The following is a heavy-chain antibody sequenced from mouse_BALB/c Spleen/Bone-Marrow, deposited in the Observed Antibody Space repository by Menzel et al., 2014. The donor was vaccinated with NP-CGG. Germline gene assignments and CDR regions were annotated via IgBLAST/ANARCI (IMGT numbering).Heavy chain of an antibody. CDR1: GFAFSSYD. Sequence: EVKLVESGGGLVKPGGSLKLSCAASGFAFSSYDMSWVRQTPEKRLEWVAYISSGGGSTYYPDTVKGRFAISRDNAKNTLYLQMSSLKSEDTAMYYCAREVLRDYFDYWGQGTTITVSS. D-gene: IGHD1-1*01. J-gene: IGHJ2*01. V-gene: IGHV5-12-1*01. CDR2: ISSGGGST. CDR3: AREVLRDYFDY.